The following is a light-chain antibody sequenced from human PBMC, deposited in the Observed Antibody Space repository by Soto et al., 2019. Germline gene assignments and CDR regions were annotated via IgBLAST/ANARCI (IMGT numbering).Light chain of an antibody. J-gene: IGKJ1*01. CDR2: AAS. V-gene: IGKV1-39*01. Sequence: DIQVTQSPSSLSASVGDRVTITCRASQPIRNFLNWFQQKPGKAPELLIYAASSLQSGVPSSFTGSGSGTEFTLTINNLQPEDFAKYFCQQSFGTPRTFGQGTKVEIK. CDR3: QQSFGTPRT. CDR1: QPIRNF.